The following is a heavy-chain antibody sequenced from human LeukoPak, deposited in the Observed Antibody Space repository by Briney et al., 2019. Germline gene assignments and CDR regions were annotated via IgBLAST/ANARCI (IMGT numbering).Heavy chain of an antibody. D-gene: IGHD1-26*01. Sequence: GGSLRLSCAASGFTFRSYGMHWVRQAPGKGLEWVAVISYHGSDKYYADSVKGRFTISRDNSKNTLYLQMNSLRVEDAAVYYCAKDGGSAIPYFDYWAREPWSPSPQ. CDR3: AKDGGSAIPYFDY. CDR1: GFTFRSYG. V-gene: IGHV3-30*18. J-gene: IGHJ4*02. CDR2: ISYHGSDK.